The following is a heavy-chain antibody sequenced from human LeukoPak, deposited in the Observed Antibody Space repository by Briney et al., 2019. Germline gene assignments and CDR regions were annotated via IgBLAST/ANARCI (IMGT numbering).Heavy chain of an antibody. J-gene: IGHJ4*02. CDR3: AREEAVAGTVY. V-gene: IGHV4-31*03. CDR1: GGSISSGGYY. D-gene: IGHD6-19*01. CDR2: IYYSGST. Sequence: SETLSLTCTVSGGSISSGGYYWSWIRQHPGKGLEWIGYIYYSGSTYYNPSLKSRVTISVDTSKNQFSLKLSSVTAADTAVYYCAREEAVAGTVYWGQRTLVTVSS.